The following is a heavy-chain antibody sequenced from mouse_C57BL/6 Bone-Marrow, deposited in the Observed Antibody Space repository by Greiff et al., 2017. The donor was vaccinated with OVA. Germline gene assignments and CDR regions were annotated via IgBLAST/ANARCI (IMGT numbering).Heavy chain of an antibody. Sequence: QVQLQQSGAELARPGASVKLSCKASGYTFTSYGISWVKQRTGQGLEWIGEIYPRSGNTYYNEKFKGKATLTADKSSSTAYMELRSLTSEDSAVYFCARRQLRLRSYYAMDYWGQGTSVTVSS. CDR3: ARRQLRLRSYYAMDY. CDR2: IYPRSGNT. CDR1: GYTFTSYG. D-gene: IGHD3-2*02. J-gene: IGHJ4*01. V-gene: IGHV1-81*01.